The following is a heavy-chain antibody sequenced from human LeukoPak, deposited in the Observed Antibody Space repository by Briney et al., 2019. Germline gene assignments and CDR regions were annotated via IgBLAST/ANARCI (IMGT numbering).Heavy chain of an antibody. D-gene: IGHD6-13*01. V-gene: IGHV4-4*07. Sequence: SETLSLTCTVSGGSISSYYWSWIRQPAGKGLEWIGRIYTSGSTNYNPSLKSRVTMSVDTSKNQFSLKLSSVTAADTVVYYCARELSSWSPLDIWGQGTMVTVSS. CDR3: ARELSSWSPLDI. CDR1: GGSISSYY. J-gene: IGHJ3*02. CDR2: IYTSGST.